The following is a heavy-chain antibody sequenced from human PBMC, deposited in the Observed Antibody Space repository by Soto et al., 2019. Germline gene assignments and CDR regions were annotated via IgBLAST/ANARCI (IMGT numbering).Heavy chain of an antibody. CDR3: AREGYDRRNHYYYGMDV. J-gene: IGHJ6*02. Sequence: ASVKVSCKASGYTFTNYGISWVRQAPGQGLEWMGWISAYNGNTKYAQKLQGRVTMTTDTSTSTAYMELRSLRSDDTAVYYCAREGYDRRNHYYYGMDVRGPETTDTVS. CDR1: GYTFTNYG. D-gene: IGHD2-15*01. CDR2: ISAYNGNT. V-gene: IGHV1-18*01.